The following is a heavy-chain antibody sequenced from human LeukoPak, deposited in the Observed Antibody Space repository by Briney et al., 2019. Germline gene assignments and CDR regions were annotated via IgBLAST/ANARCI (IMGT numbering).Heavy chain of an antibody. CDR3: ALIPRGIAVPGTDL. CDR1: GASISSSNW. CDR2: IYHSGGT. Sequence: SETLSLTCAVSGASISSSNWWSWVRQPPGRGLEWIGEIYHSGGTNYTPSLKSRVTTSIDRSKNQFSLKLSSVTPADTAAYYCALIPRGIAVPGTDLWGQGTLVTVSS. D-gene: IGHD6-19*01. J-gene: IGHJ5*02. V-gene: IGHV4-4*02.